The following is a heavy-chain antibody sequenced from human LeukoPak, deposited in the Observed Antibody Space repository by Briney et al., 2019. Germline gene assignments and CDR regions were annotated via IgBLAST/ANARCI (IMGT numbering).Heavy chain of an antibody. CDR1: GFTFNTFW. CDR3: AKHFFSGEYNWNDDVPTALYFDY. Sequence: GGSLRLSCAASGFTFNTFWMSWVRQAPGKGLEWVSAISGSGGSTYYADSVKGRFTISRDNSKNTLYLQMNSLRAEDTAVYYCAKHFFSGEYNWNDDVPTALYFDYWGQGTLVTVSS. V-gene: IGHV3-23*01. J-gene: IGHJ4*02. CDR2: ISGSGGST. D-gene: IGHD1-1*01.